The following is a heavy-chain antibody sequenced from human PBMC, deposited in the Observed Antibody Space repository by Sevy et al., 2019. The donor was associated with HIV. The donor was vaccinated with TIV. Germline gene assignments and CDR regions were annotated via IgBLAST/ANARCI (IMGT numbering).Heavy chain of an antibody. Sequence: GESLKISCKGSGYSFTSYWIGWVRQMPGKGLEWMGIIYPGDSDTRYRPSFQGQVTLSADKSISPAYLQWSSLKASDTAMYYCARYGSREVTGNFQHWGQGTLVTVSS. CDR2: IYPGDSDT. J-gene: IGHJ1*01. V-gene: IGHV5-51*01. CDR1: GYSFTSYW. D-gene: IGHD3-10*01. CDR3: ARYGSREVTGNFQH.